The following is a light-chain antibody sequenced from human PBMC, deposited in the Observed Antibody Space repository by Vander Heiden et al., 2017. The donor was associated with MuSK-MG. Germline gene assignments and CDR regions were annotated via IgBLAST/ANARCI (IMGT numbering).Light chain of an antibody. CDR1: QSISNW. Sequence: DIQMTQSPSTLSASVGDRVTITCRASQSISNWLAWYQQKPGRAPKLLIYQASSLESGVPSRFSGSGSGTEFSLTISSLQPDDSATYFCQQYDDYSPSSFGQGTKLEI. CDR3: QQYDDYSPSS. J-gene: IGKJ2*04. V-gene: IGKV1-5*03. CDR2: QAS.